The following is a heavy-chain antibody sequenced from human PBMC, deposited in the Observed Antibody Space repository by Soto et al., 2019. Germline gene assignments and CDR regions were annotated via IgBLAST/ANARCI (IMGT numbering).Heavy chain of an antibody. CDR2: ISWNSGSI. J-gene: IGHJ4*02. D-gene: IGHD1-26*01. Sequence: EVQLVESGGGLVQPGRSLRLSCAASGFTFDDYAMHWVRQAPGKGLEWVSGISWNSGSIGYADSVKGRFTISRDNAKNSLYLQMNSLRAEDTAVYYCAKCQWELPRALDYWGQGTLVTVSS. CDR1: GFTFDDYA. V-gene: IGHV3-9*01. CDR3: AKCQWELPRALDY.